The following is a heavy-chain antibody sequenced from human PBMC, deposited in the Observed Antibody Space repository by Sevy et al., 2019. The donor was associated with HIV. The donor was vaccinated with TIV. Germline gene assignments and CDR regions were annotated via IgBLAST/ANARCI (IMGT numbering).Heavy chain of an antibody. D-gene: IGHD6-25*01. J-gene: IGHJ6*02. V-gene: IGHV3-30*18. CDR3: AKVRLPYYYYYGMDV. Sequence: GGSLRLSCAASGFTFSSYGMHWVRQAPGKGLEWVAVISYDGSNKYYADSVKGRFTISRDNSKNTLYLQMNSLRAEDTAVYYCAKVRLPYYYYYGMDVWAKGPRSPSP. CDR2: ISYDGSNK. CDR1: GFTFSSYG.